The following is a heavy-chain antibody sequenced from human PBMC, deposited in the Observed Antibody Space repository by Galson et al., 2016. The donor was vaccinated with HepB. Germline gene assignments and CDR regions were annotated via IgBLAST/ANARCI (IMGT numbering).Heavy chain of an antibody. CDR3: ARDRSVISQGFDY. D-gene: IGHD4-23*01. CDR1: GGSISTYY. V-gene: IGHV4-59*12. Sequence: SETLSLTCSLSGGSISTYYWTWIRQAPGRGLEWIGNALYTGSTNYNTSLKSRVTISIDPSETQFSLKLGSVTAADTAVYFCARDRSVISQGFDYWGPGILVTVSS. J-gene: IGHJ4*02. CDR2: ALYTGST.